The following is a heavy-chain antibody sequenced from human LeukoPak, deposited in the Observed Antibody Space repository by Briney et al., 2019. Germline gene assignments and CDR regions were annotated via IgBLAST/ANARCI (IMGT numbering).Heavy chain of an antibody. CDR1: GFTFSNYG. CDR3: ARELTMIVGLDAFDI. Sequence: PGKSLRLSCAASGFTFSNYGMHWVRQAPGKGLEWVANIKQDGSEKYYVDSVKGRFTISRDNAKNSLYLQMNSLRAEDTAVYYCARELTMIVGLDAFDIWGQGTMVTVSS. D-gene: IGHD3-22*01. V-gene: IGHV3-7*01. J-gene: IGHJ3*02. CDR2: IKQDGSEK.